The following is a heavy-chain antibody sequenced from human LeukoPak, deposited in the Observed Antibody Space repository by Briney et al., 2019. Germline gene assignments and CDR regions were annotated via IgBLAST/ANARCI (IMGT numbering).Heavy chain of an antibody. J-gene: IGHJ3*02. CDR3: ARDSGWYYAFDI. Sequence: GGSLRLSCAASGFTVSSNYMNWVRQAPGKGLEWVSVIYSGDTTYYADSVKGRFTISRDNSKNTLYLQMNSLRAEDTAVYYRARDSGWYYAFDIWGQGTMVTVSS. CDR1: GFTVSSNY. D-gene: IGHD6-19*01. CDR2: IYSGDTT. V-gene: IGHV3-53*01.